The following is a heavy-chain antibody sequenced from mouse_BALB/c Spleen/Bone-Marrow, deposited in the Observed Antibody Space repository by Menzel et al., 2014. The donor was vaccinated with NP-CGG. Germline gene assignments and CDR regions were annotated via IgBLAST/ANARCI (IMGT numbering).Heavy chain of an antibody. CDR3: ARAPLLRLRNYFDY. Sequence: QVQLQQSGAELAKPGDSVKMTCKASGYTFTSYWMNWVKQRPGQGLEWIGYINPNTGYTEYNQKFKDKATLTADKSSSTAYMQLSSLTSEDAAVYYCARAPLLRLRNYFDYWGQGTTLTVSA. V-gene: IGHV1-7*01. CDR1: GYTFTSYW. CDR2: INPNTGYT. J-gene: IGHJ2*01. D-gene: IGHD1-2*01.